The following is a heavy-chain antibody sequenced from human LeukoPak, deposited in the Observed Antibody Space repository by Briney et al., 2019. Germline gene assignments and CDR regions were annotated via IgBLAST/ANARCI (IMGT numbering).Heavy chain of an antibody. CDR1: GYRFTNNW. Sequence: GASLQISFKISGYRFTNNWIGWVRQVPGKGLEWMGLIYPGDSDTRYSPSFQGQVTFSVDASISTAYLQLSGLRASDTAIYYCVRFGLTSSLDYWGQGTLVTVSS. CDR3: VRFGLTSSLDY. CDR2: IYPGDSDT. J-gene: IGHJ4*02. V-gene: IGHV5-51*01. D-gene: IGHD6-13*01.